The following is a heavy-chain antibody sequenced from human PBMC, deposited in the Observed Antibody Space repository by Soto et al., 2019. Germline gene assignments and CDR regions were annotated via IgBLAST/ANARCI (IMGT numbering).Heavy chain of an antibody. V-gene: IGHV1-18*01. CDR1: GYTFTNYG. CDR3: AREGPAAYYYYGMDV. D-gene: IGHD6-25*01. CDR2: ISGYNGNT. Sequence: QVQLVQSGAEVKKPGASVKVSCKASGYTFTNYGFSWVRQAPGQGLEWMGWISGYNGNTKYVEKFQGRVTMTADTSTSTAHMELRSLRSDDTAVYYCAREGPAAYYYYGMDVWGQGTAVTVSS. J-gene: IGHJ6*02.